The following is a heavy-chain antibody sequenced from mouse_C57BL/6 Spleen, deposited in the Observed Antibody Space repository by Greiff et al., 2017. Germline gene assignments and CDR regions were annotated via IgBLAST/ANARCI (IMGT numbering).Heavy chain of an antibody. CDR2: ISGGGGNT. CDR1: GFTFSSYT. Sequence: EVKLMESGGGLVKPGGSLKLSCAASGFTFSSYTMSWVRQTPEKRLEWVATISGGGGNTYYPDSVKGRFTISRDNAKNTLYLQMSSLRSEDTALYSCARLVTTSFDYWGQGTTLTFSS. J-gene: IGHJ2*01. V-gene: IGHV5-9*01. D-gene: IGHD2-12*01. CDR3: ARLVTTSFDY.